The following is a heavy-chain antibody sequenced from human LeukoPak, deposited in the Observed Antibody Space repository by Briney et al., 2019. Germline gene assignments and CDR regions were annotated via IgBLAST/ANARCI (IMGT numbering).Heavy chain of an antibody. Sequence: GASVKVSCKASGYTFTSYYMHWVGQAPGQGLEWMGWINPNNGDTKYAQKFQGRVTMTRDTSISTAYMELSRLRSDDTAVYYCARLGGNINSPYGNWFDPWGQGALVTVSS. CDR3: ARLGGNINSPYGNWFDP. CDR1: GYTFTSYY. J-gene: IGHJ5*02. D-gene: IGHD2/OR15-2a*01. V-gene: IGHV1-2*02. CDR2: INPNNGDT.